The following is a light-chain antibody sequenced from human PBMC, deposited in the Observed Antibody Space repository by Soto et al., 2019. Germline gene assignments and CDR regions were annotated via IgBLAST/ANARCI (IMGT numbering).Light chain of an antibody. V-gene: IGKV1-9*01. CDR1: QGISHY. CDR2: AAS. J-gene: IGKJ4*01. Sequence: IQLTQSPSSLSASVGDRVTITCRASQGISHYLAWYQQKPRKAPKLLIYAASALQSGVPSRFSGSGSGTDFTLSFCRLQPEDVATYYCQQFSSYLRTVGGGTKVEI. CDR3: QQFSSYLRT.